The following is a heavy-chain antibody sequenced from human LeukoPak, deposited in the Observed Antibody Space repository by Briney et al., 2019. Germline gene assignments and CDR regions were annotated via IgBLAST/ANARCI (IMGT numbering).Heavy chain of an antibody. CDR3: ARGISIAAAGLDY. CDR2: INPYSGGT. CDR1: GYTFTGYY. D-gene: IGHD6-13*01. J-gene: IGHJ4*02. Sequence: ASVKVSCKASGYTFTGYYMHWVRQAPGQGLEWMGWINPYSGGTNYAQKFQGRVTMTRDTSISTAYMELSRLRSDDTAVYYCARGISIAAAGLDYWGQGTLVTVSS. V-gene: IGHV1-2*02.